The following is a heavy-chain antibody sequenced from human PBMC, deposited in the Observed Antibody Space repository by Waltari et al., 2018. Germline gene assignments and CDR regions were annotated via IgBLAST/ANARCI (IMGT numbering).Heavy chain of an antibody. Sequence: QVQLVQSGAEVKKPGASVKVSCKVSGYTLTALSMHWVRQAPGKGLEWMGGFEPEDGETSYAQKFQGRVTMTEDTSTDTAYMELSSLRSEDTAVYYCATERGFWSGYYFVRTRWFDPWGQGTLVTVSS. CDR2: FEPEDGET. CDR3: ATERGFWSGYYFVRTRWFDP. CDR1: GYTLTALS. D-gene: IGHD3-3*01. V-gene: IGHV1-24*01. J-gene: IGHJ5*02.